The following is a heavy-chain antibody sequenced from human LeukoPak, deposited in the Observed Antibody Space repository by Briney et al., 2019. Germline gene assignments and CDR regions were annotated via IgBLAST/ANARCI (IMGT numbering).Heavy chain of an antibody. D-gene: IGHD3-3*01. CDR1: GFTFSSYW. CDR2: VKQDGSEK. CDR3: ARPLRFLGGGAFDI. J-gene: IGHJ3*02. V-gene: IGHV3-7*01. Sequence: PGGSLRLSCAASGFTFSSYWMSWVRQAPGKGLEWVANVKQDGSEKYYVDSVKGRFTISRDNAKNSLYLQMNSLRAEDTAVYYCARPLRFLGGGAFDIWGQGTMVTVSS.